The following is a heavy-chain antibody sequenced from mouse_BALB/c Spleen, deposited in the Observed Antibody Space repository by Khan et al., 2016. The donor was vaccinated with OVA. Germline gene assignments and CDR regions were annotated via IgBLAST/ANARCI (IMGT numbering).Heavy chain of an antibody. V-gene: IGHV9-3*02. CDR3: ATGDYGFAY. Sequence: QIQLVQSGPELKKPGETVKSSCKASGYTFTNYGMNWVKQAPGKGLKWMGWINTNTGEPTYAEEVKGRFAFSLETSASTAYLQINNLKNEDTATYFCATGDYGFAYWGQGTLVTVSA. D-gene: IGHD2-4*01. CDR1: GYTFTNYG. CDR2: INTNTGEP. J-gene: IGHJ3*01.